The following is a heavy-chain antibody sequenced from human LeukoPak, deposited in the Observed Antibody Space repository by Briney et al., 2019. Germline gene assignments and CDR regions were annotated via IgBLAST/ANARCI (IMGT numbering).Heavy chain of an antibody. Sequence: GGSLRLSCAASGFTVSSNYMSWVRQAPGKGLEWVSVIYSGGSTYYADSVKGRFTISKDNSKNTLYLQMNSLRAEDTAVYYCARDCDPRVDAFDIWGQGTMVTVSS. CDR2: IYSGGST. CDR1: GFTVSSNY. V-gene: IGHV3-66*01. J-gene: IGHJ3*02. CDR3: ARDCDPRVDAFDI.